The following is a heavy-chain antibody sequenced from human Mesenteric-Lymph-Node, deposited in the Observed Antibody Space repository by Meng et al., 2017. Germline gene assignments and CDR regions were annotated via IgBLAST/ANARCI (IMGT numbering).Heavy chain of an antibody. CDR2: IYPSDSDT. J-gene: IGHJ4*02. Sequence: GESLKISCQASEYKFTNYWIGWVRQMPGKGLEWMGIIYPSDSDTKYSPSFQGQVIMSADKSSNTAYLQWSSLKASDTAIYYCARLSGSGSYYNTRGDLGYWGQGTLVTVSS. CDR3: ARLSGSGSYYNTRGDLGY. D-gene: IGHD3-10*01. CDR1: EYKFTNYW. V-gene: IGHV5-51*01.